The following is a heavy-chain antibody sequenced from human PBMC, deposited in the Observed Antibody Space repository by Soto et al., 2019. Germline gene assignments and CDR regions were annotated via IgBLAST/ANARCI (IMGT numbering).Heavy chain of an antibody. CDR2: IYYSGRT. CDR1: GGSISSYDYY. D-gene: IGHD3-10*01. CDR3: ASPLRRGPPFDY. J-gene: IGHJ4*02. Sequence: QVQLQESGPVRVKPSQTLSLTCTVSGGSISSYDYYWSWIRQPPGKGLECIGYIYYSGRTYYNPSLKRRVTISVDTSKNQFSLKLSSVTAADTAVYYCASPLRRGPPFDYWGQGTLVTVSS. V-gene: IGHV4-30-4*01.